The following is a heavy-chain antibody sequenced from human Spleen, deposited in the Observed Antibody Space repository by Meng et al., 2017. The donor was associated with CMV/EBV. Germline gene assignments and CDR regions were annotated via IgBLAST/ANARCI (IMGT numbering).Heavy chain of an antibody. CDR2: IWYDGSNK. V-gene: IGHV3-33*06. CDR3: AKGGGYSYGYDYYYYGMDV. J-gene: IGHJ6*02. D-gene: IGHD5-18*01. Sequence: GESLKISCAASGFTFSSYGMHWVRQAPGKGLEWVAVIWYDGSNKYYADSVKGRFTISRDNSKNTLYLQMNSLRAEDTAVYYCAKGGGYSYGYDYYYYGMDVWGQGTTVTVSS. CDR1: GFTFSSYG.